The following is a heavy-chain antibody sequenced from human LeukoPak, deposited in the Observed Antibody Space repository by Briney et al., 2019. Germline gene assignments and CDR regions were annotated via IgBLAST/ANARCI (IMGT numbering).Heavy chain of an antibody. Sequence: QPGGSLRLSCAASGFTFSSYSMNWVRQAPGKGLEWVSYISSSSSTIYYADSVKGRFTISRDNAKNSLYLQMNSLRAEDTAVYYCARASGSWEHDYWGQGTLVTVSS. CDR2: ISSSSSTI. D-gene: IGHD6-13*01. V-gene: IGHV3-48*04. CDR3: ARASGSWEHDY. J-gene: IGHJ4*02. CDR1: GFTFSSYS.